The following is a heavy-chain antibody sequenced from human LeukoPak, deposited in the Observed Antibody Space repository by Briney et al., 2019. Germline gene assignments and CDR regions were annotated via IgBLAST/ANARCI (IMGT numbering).Heavy chain of an antibody. V-gene: IGHV3-7*03. J-gene: IGHJ6*02. CDR3: ARGGGLDV. CDR1: GFTFSSYW. CDR2: INHNGNVN. Sequence: PGGSLRLSCAASGFTFSSYWMNWARQAPGKGLEWVASINHNGNVNYYVDSVKGRFTLSRDNAKNSLYLQMSNLSAEDTAVYFCARGGGLDVWGQGATVTVSS. D-gene: IGHD3-16*01.